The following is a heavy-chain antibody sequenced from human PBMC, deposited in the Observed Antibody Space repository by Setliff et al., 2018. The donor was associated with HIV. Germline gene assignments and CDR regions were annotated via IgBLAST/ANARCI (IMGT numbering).Heavy chain of an antibody. CDR2: LNPKTGVA. Sequence: ASVKVSCKASGYTFTGYYLHWVRQAPGQGLQWMGRLNPKTGVAHFAQTFQGRVTMTRDTSISTAYMELSSLRSEDTAVYYCARVGSYWTQFDYWGQGTLVTVSS. CDR1: GYTFTGYY. J-gene: IGHJ4*01. D-gene: IGHD2-15*01. V-gene: IGHV1-2*06. CDR3: ARVGSYWTQFDY.